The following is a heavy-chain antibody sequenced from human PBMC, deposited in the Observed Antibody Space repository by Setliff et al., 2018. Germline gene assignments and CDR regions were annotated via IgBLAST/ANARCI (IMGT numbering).Heavy chain of an antibody. J-gene: IGHJ3*02. CDR2: INPNSGDT. CDR3: ARAPAYSSTPGSYAFDI. CDR1: GYTFTSYG. V-gene: IGHV1-18*01. Sequence: ASVKVSCKASGYTFTSYGISWVRQATGQGLEWMGWINPNSGDTNYAQKLQGRVTMTTDTSTSTAYMELRSLRSDDTAVYYCARAPAYSSTPGSYAFDIWGQGTMVTVSS. D-gene: IGHD6-13*01.